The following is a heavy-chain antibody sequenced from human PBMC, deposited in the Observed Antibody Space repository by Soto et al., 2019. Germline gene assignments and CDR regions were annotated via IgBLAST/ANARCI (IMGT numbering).Heavy chain of an antibody. CDR1: DFSVSSNY. CDR3: ARVPLFGYGMDV. D-gene: IGHD3-16*01. Sequence: PWGSLTLTCSASDFSVSSNYLTWLRQAPGKALEWVLGIYSDGNTDHEDFVKGRVIISSDSSKNTLHLQMNSMRAEDTAVYYCARVPLFGYGMDVWGQGATVTVSS. J-gene: IGHJ6*02. CDR2: IYSDGNT. V-gene: IGHV3-53*01.